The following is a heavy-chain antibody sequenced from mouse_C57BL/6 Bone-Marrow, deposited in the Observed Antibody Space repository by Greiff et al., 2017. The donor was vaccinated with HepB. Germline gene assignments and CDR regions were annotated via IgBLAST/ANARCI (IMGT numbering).Heavy chain of an antibody. J-gene: IGHJ4*01. CDR1: GFTFSSYA. CDR3: TRGYYYGSRGAMDY. V-gene: IGHV5-9-1*02. D-gene: IGHD1-1*01. Sequence: DVHLVESGEGLVKPGGSLKLSCAASGFTFSSYAMSWVRQTPEKRLEWVAYISSGGDYIYYADTVKGRFTISRDNARNTLYLQMSSLKSEDTAMYYCTRGYYYGSRGAMDYWGQGTSVTVSS. CDR2: ISSGGDYI.